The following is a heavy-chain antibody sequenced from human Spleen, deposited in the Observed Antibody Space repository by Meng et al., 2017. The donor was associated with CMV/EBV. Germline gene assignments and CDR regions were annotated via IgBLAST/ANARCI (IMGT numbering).Heavy chain of an antibody. Sequence: GGSLRLSCAASGFTFSSDAMSWVRQAPGKGLEWVSSISGSGGSTYYADSVKGRFTISRDNSENTLYLQMHSLRAEDTAVYYCARVLGYCSSTSCYYYYGMDVWGQGTTVTVSS. CDR3: ARVLGYCSSTSCYYYYGMDV. CDR1: GFTFSSDA. CDR2: ISGSGGST. V-gene: IGHV3-23*01. D-gene: IGHD2-2*01. J-gene: IGHJ6*02.